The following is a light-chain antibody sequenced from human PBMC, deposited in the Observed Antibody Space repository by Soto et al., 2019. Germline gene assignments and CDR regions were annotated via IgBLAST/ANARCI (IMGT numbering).Light chain of an antibody. J-gene: IGKJ5*01. Sequence: MGLTQCPVPLSLAXXXXXXLSXXXSQSGSSTYLAWYQQKPGQAPRLLIYGASSRATGIPDRFSGSGSGTDFTLTISRLEPEDFAVYYCQQYGTSLITFGQGTRLEIK. CDR1: QSGSSTY. CDR3: QQYGTSLIT. V-gene: IGKV3-20*01. CDR2: GAS.